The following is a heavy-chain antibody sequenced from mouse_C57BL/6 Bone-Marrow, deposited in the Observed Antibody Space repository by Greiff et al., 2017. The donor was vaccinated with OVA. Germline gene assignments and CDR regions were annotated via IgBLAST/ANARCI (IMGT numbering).Heavy chain of an antibody. CDR2: IDPSDSYT. Sequence: QVQLQQPGAELVMPGASVKLSCKASGYTFTSYWMHWVKQRPGQGLEWIGEIDPSDSYTNYHQKFKGKSTLTVDKTSSTAYMQLSSLTSEDAAVYYCALITTLDYWGQGTTLTVSS. CDR1: GYTFTSYW. V-gene: IGHV1-69*01. J-gene: IGHJ2*01. CDR3: ALITTLDY. D-gene: IGHD1-1*01.